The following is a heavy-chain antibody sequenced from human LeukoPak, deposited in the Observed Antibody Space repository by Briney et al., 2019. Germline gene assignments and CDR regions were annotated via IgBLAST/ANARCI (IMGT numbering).Heavy chain of an antibody. CDR2: ISAYNGNT. J-gene: IGHJ4*02. CDR3: ARGPLFVVVPAATDY. V-gene: IGHV1-18*04. CDR1: GYTFTSYG. Sequence: ASVKVSCKASGYTFTSYGISWVRRAPGQGLEWMGWISAYNGNTNYAQKLQGRVTMTTDTSTSTAYMELRSLRSDDTAVYYCARGPLFVVVPAATDYWGQGTLVTVSS. D-gene: IGHD2-2*01.